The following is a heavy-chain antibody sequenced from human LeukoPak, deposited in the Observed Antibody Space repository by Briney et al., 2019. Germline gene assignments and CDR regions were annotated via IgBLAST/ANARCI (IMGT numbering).Heavy chain of an antibody. J-gene: IGHJ4*02. CDR2: INPNSGGT. V-gene: IGHV1-2*02. CDR1: GYTFTGYY. CDR3: ARDRREYYFDY. Sequence: ASVKVSCKASGYTFTGYYMHWVRQAPGQGLEWMGWINPNSGGTSYAKKFQGRVTMTRATSISTAYMELSRLKSDDTAVYYCARDRREYYFDYWGQGTLVTVSS.